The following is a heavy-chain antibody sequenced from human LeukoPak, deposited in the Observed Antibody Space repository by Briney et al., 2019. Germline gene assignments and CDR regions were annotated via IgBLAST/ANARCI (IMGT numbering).Heavy chain of an antibody. CDR3: AKWGPYCVGDYCPALDS. V-gene: IGHV3-7*01. D-gene: IGHD2-21*02. CDR1: GFSFSNYW. Sequence: GGSLRLSCVGSGFSFSNYWMSWVRQAPGKGLEWVANVKQDGSEQYYVDSVKGRFTISRDNGKNSLYLQMNSLRAEDTALYYCAKWGPYCVGDYCPALDSWGPGTLVTVSS. CDR2: VKQDGSEQ. J-gene: IGHJ4*02.